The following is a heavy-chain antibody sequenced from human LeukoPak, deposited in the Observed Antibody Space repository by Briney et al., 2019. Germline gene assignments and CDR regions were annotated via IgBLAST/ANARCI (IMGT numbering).Heavy chain of an antibody. Sequence: GGSLRLSCDASEFIFSDYDMNWVRQAPGKGLEGVAHISASGRTNYYADSVKGRFTISRDNAKNSLYLQMNSLRAEDTAVYYCAELGITMIGGVWGKGTTVTISS. CDR3: AELGITMIGGV. D-gene: IGHD3-10*02. CDR2: ISASGRTN. CDR1: EFIFSDYD. J-gene: IGHJ6*04. V-gene: IGHV3-48*03.